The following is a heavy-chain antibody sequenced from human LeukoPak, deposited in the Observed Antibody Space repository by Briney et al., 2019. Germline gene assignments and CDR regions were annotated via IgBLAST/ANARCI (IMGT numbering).Heavy chain of an antibody. D-gene: IGHD2-2*01. CDR2: ISSSGSSI. CDR3: AKDPYGTRYFDY. J-gene: IGHJ4*02. CDR1: GFTFIGHS. Sequence: GGSLRLSCAASGFTFIGHSMNWVRQAPGKGLEWVSYISSSGSSIYSADSVKGRFTISRDNSKNTVYLQMNSLRAEDTAVYYCAKDPYGTRYFDYWGQGTLVTVSS. V-gene: IGHV3-48*01.